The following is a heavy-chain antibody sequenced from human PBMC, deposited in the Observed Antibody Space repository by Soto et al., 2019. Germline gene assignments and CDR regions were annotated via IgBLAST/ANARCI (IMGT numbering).Heavy chain of an antibody. CDR1: GYSFTDYH. Sequence: ASVTVSCKASGYSFTDYHIHWVRQAPGQGLEWLGRINPKSGGTSTAQKFQGWVTMTTDTSISTASMELTRLTSDDTAIYYCARGDSTDCSNGVCSFFYNHDMDVWGQGTTVTVSS. J-gene: IGHJ6*02. D-gene: IGHD2-8*01. V-gene: IGHV1-2*04. CDR3: ARGDSTDCSNGVCSFFYNHDMDV. CDR2: INPKSGGT.